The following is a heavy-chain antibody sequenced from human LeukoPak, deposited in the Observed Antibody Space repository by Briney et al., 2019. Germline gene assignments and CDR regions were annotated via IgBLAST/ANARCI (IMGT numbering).Heavy chain of an antibody. V-gene: IGHV4-38-2*02. Sequence: SETLSLTCSVSGYSISSVHFWGWVRQPPGKGLEWIGSVSQSGGTYYNPSLQSRVTISVDRSKNQFSLKLSSVTAADTAVYYCARDLDYESYMDVWGKGTTVTGSS. CDR3: ARDLDYESYMDV. D-gene: IGHD3-16*01. CDR2: VSQSGGT. J-gene: IGHJ6*03. CDR1: GYSISSVHF.